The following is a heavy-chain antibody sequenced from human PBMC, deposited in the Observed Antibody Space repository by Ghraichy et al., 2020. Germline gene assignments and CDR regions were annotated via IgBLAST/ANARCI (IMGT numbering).Heavy chain of an antibody. CDR2: ISGSGGST. Sequence: GGSLRLSCAASGFTFSSYAMSWVRQAPGKGLEWVSAISGSGGSTYYADSVKGRFIISRDNSKNTLYLQMNSLRAEDTAVYYCAKDLEDIVVVVAGPLDYWGQGTLVTVSS. D-gene: IGHD2-15*01. CDR3: AKDLEDIVVVVAGPLDY. CDR1: GFTFSSYA. V-gene: IGHV3-23*01. J-gene: IGHJ4*02.